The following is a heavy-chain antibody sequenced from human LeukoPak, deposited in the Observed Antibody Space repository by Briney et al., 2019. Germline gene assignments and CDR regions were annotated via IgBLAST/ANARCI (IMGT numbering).Heavy chain of an antibody. Sequence: GGSLRLSCAASGSTFSDYYMSWIRQAPGKGLEWVSYISSSGSTIYYADSVKGRFTISRDNAKNSLYLQMNSLRAEDTAVYYCARDTRGICSSTSCQDVWGQGTTVTVSS. D-gene: IGHD2-2*01. CDR3: ARDTRGICSSTSCQDV. J-gene: IGHJ6*02. CDR2: ISSSGSTI. V-gene: IGHV3-11*01. CDR1: GSTFSDYY.